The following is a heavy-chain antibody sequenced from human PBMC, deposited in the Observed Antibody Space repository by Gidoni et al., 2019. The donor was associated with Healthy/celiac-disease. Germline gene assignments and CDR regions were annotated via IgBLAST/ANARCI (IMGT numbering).Heavy chain of an antibody. J-gene: IGHJ4*02. CDR1: GFPFSSYE. V-gene: IGHV3-48*03. CDR2: ISSSGSTI. CDR3: ASSGYYYDSSGYFDY. Sequence: EVQLVESGGGLVQPGGSLRLSCAASGFPFSSYEMNWVRQAPGKGLEWVSYISSSGSTIYYADSVKGRFTISRDNAKNSLYLQMNSLRAEDTAVYYCASSGYYYDSSGYFDYWGQGTLVTVSS. D-gene: IGHD3-22*01.